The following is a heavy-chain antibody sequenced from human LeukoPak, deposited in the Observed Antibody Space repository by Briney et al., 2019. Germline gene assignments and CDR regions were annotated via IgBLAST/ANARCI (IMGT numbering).Heavy chain of an antibody. CDR2: IIPIFGTA. V-gene: IGHV1-69*01. CDR1: GGTFSSYA. CDR3: AVDYGSGSYFDY. D-gene: IGHD3-10*01. Sequence: SVKVSCKASGGTFSSYAISWVRQAPGQGLEWMGGIIPIFGTANYAQKFQGRVTITADESTSTAYMELSSLRSEDTAVYYCAVDYGSGSYFDYWGQGTLVTVSS. J-gene: IGHJ4*02.